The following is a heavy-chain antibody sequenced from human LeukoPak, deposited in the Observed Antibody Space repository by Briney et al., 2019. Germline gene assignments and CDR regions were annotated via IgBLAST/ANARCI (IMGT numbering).Heavy chain of an antibody. Sequence: SETLSLTCTVSSGSISSGSYYWSWIRQPAGKGLEWIGRIYTSGSTNYNPSLKSRVTISVDTSKNQFSLKLSSVTAADTAVYYCARSLRVRGSSGYAFDIWGQGTMVTVSS. J-gene: IGHJ3*02. CDR1: SGSISSGSYY. CDR2: IYTSGST. CDR3: ARSLRVRGSSGYAFDI. V-gene: IGHV4-61*02. D-gene: IGHD6-25*01.